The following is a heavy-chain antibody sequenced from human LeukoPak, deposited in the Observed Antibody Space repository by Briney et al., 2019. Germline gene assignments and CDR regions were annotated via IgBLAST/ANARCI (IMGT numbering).Heavy chain of an antibody. Sequence: NPSETLSLTCTVSGGSLSSYYWSWLRQPPGKGLEWIGYIYYSGSTNYNPSLKSRVTISVDTSKNQFSLKLSSVTAADTAVYYCARDKLELPYYWGQGTLVTVSS. CDR1: GGSLSSYY. D-gene: IGHD1-7*01. J-gene: IGHJ4*02. V-gene: IGHV4-59*01. CDR2: IYYSGST. CDR3: ARDKLELPYY.